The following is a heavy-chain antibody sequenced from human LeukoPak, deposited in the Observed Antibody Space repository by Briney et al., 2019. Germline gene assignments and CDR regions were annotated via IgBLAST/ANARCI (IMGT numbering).Heavy chain of an antibody. CDR3: ARDRADTAMVLFY. J-gene: IGHJ4*02. D-gene: IGHD5-18*01. CDR1: GFTFSSYG. V-gene: IGHV3-33*01. Sequence: GGSLRLSCAASGFTFSSYGMHWVRQAPGKGLEWVAVIWYDGSNKYYADSVKGRFTISRDNSKNTLYLQMNSLRAEDTAVYYRARDRADTAMVLFYWGQGTLVTVSS. CDR2: IWYDGSNK.